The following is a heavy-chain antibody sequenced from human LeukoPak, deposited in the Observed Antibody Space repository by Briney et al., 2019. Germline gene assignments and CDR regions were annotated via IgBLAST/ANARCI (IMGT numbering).Heavy chain of an antibody. CDR3: AKGNGDSSSWFRWRRGLDPYYFDY. CDR2: ISGSGGST. Sequence: GGSLRLSCAASGFTFSSYAMSWVRQAPGKGLEWVSAISGSGGSTYYADSVKGRFTISRDNSKNTLYLQMNSLRAEDTAVYYCAKGNGDSSSWFRWRRGLDPYYFDYWGQGTLVTVSS. CDR1: GFTFSSYA. V-gene: IGHV3-23*01. D-gene: IGHD6-13*01. J-gene: IGHJ4*02.